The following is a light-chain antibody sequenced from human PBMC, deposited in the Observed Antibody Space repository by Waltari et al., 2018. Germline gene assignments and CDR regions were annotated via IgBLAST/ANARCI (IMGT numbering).Light chain of an antibody. J-gene: IGKJ5*01. CDR3: QHYGSSPIT. CDR1: KSVTSSY. CDR2: GTS. Sequence: EFVLTQSPGTLSLPPGERATLSCRDSKSVTSSYLAWYKQKPGQAPRLLIYGTSSRATVIPDRFSGSGSGTDFTLSIIRLEAEDFAVYYCQHYGSSPITFGQGTRLDIK. V-gene: IGKV3-20*01.